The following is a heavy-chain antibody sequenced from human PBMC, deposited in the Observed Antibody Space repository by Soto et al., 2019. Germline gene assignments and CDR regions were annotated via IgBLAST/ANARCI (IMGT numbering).Heavy chain of an antibody. CDR1: GFTFSSYS. Sequence: GGSLRLSCAASGFTFSSYSMNWVRQAPGKGLEWVSSISSSSSYIYYADSVKGRFTISRDNAKNSLYLQMNSLRAEDTAVYYCARDWDPYSSSWYSYWFDPWGQGTLVPVS. CDR3: ARDWDPYSSSWYSYWFDP. J-gene: IGHJ5*02. D-gene: IGHD6-13*01. CDR2: ISSSSSYI. V-gene: IGHV3-21*01.